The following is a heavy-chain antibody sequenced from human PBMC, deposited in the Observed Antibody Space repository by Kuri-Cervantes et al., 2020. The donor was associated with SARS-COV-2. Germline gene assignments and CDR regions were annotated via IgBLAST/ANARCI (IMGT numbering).Heavy chain of an antibody. J-gene: IGHJ3*02. Sequence: SETLSLTCTVSGGSISSGSYYWSWIRQPAGKGLEWIGYIYTSGSTNYNPSLKSRVTISVDTSKNQFSLKLSSVTAADTAVYYCASQVDYSPDVNPAHDAFDIWGQGTMVTVSS. V-gene: IGHV4-61*09. CDR2: IYTSGST. CDR1: GGSISSGSYY. CDR3: ASQVDYSPDVNPAHDAFDI. D-gene: IGHD4-11*01.